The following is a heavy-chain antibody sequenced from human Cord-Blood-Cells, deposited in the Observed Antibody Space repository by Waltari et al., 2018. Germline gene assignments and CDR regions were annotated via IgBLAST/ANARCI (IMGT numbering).Heavy chain of an antibody. D-gene: IGHD3-10*01. CDR1: GFTFSSYS. CDR2: ISSSSSYI. CDR3: AREVRNYYGSGSYFMPDAFDI. V-gene: IGHV3-21*01. J-gene: IGHJ3*02. Sequence: EVQLVESGGGLVKPGGSLRLSCAASGFTFSSYSMNWVRQAPGQGLEWVSSISSSSSYIYYADSVKGRFTISRDNAKNSLYLQMNSLRAEDTAVYYCAREVRNYYGSGSYFMPDAFDIWGQGTMVTVSS.